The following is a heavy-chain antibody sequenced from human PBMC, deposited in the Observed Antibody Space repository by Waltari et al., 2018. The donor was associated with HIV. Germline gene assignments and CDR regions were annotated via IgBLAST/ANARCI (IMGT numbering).Heavy chain of an antibody. CDR3: ARGPIMTPGNFYNGFDV. J-gene: IGHJ6*02. Sequence: QVQLLESGPGLVKPSETLSLTCSVSGGSISNHYWSWIRQPPGKGLEWIGYIYYSGNTNYNSSLKSRVTLSVDTSKNQFSLKLSSVTAADTAIYYCARGPIMTPGNFYNGFDVWGRGTTVIVSS. CDR2: IYYSGNT. V-gene: IGHV4-59*11. D-gene: IGHD2-15*01. CDR1: GGSISNHY.